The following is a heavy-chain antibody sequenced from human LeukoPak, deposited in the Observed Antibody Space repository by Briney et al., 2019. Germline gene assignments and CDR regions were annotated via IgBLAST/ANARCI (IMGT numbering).Heavy chain of an antibody. CDR3: ATDVPYTYGALDV. J-gene: IGHJ3*01. D-gene: IGHD5-18*01. CDR1: GVPVSNVW. Sequence: GGSLSLSCAVSGVPVSNVWVTWVRQAPGKGLEWLGHIKNKFDGGTADYAAPVKGRFIISRDDSKNALYLQMSSLKTEDTAVYYCATDVPYTYGALDVWGQGTVVTVSS. V-gene: IGHV3-15*01. CDR2: IKNKFDGGTA.